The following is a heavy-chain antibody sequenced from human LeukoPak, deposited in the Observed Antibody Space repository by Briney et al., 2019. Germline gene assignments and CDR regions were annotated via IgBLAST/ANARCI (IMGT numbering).Heavy chain of an antibody. CDR1: GGSISSGSYY. CDR3: ARDLMVRGVIGY. Sequence: SETLSLTCTVSGGSISSGSYYWSWIRQPAGKGLEWIGRIYTSGSTNYNPSLKSRVTISVDTSKNQFSLKLSSVTAADTAVYYCARDLMVRGVIGYWGQGTLVTVSS. J-gene: IGHJ4*02. V-gene: IGHV4-61*02. CDR2: IYTSGST. D-gene: IGHD3-10*01.